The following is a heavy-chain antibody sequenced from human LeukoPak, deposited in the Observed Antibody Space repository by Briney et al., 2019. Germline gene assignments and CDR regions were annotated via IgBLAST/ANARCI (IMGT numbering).Heavy chain of an antibody. Sequence: ASVKVSCKASGYTFTSYGISWVRQAPGQGLEWMGWISAYNGNTNYAQKLQGRVIMTTDTSTSTAYMELRSLRSDDTAVYYCARESRGRFGELLVVPSADWGQGTLVTVSS. D-gene: IGHD3-10*01. CDR3: ARESRGRFGELLVVPSAD. CDR2: ISAYNGNT. CDR1: GYTFTSYG. J-gene: IGHJ4*02. V-gene: IGHV1-18*01.